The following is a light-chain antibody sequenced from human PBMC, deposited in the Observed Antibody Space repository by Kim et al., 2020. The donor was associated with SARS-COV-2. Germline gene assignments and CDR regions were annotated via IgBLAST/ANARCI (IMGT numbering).Light chain of an antibody. CDR2: YDS. J-gene: IGLJ3*02. V-gene: IGLV3-21*04. Sequence: PGKAARITCGENNIGSKSVHWYQQKPGQAPVLVIYYDSDRPSGIPERFSGSNSGNTATLTISRVEAGDEADYYCQVWDSSSDHPVFGGGTKVTVL. CDR3: QVWDSSSDHPV. CDR1: NIGSKS.